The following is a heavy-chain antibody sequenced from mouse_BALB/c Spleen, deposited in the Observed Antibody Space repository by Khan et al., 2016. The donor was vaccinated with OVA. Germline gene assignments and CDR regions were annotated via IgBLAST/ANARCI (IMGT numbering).Heavy chain of an antibody. CDR1: GYSITSDYA. Sequence: EVQLQESGPGLVKPSQSLSLTCTVTGYSITSDYAWNWIRQFPGNKLEWMGYISYSGSTNYNTALKSRISITRATSKNTFFLQLNSVTTEDTATYYCARDGSRYNYAMDYWGQGTSVTVSS. CDR3: ARDGSRYNYAMDY. D-gene: IGHD2-3*01. CDR2: ISYSGST. V-gene: IGHV3-2*02. J-gene: IGHJ4*01.